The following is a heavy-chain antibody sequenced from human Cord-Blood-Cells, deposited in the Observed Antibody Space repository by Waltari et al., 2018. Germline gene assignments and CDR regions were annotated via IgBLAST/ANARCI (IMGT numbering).Heavy chain of an antibody. V-gene: IGHV4-31*03. CDR3: ARGPYSSSSFDY. Sequence: QVQLQESGPGLVKPSQTLSLTCPVSGGPISSGGYFWSWIRQHPGKGLEWIGYIYYRGSTYYNPSLKSRVTISVDTSKNQFSLKLSSVTAADTAVYYCARGPYSSSSFDYWGQGTLVTVSS. J-gene: IGHJ4*02. D-gene: IGHD6-6*01. CDR1: GGPISSGGYF. CDR2: IYYRGST.